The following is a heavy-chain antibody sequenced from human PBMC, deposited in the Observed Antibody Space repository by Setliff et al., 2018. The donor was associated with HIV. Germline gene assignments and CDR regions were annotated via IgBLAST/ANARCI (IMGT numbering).Heavy chain of an antibody. V-gene: IGHV4-61*02. J-gene: IGHJ3*01. CDR2: IYTSGST. D-gene: IGHD3-10*01. CDR1: GASISSGNYY. Sequence: SSETLSLTCTVSGASISSGNYYWSWIRQPAGKGLEWIGRIYTSGSTNYNTSLKSRVTISLDTSKNQFSLKLSFVTAADTAVYYCARDQADVYNYLLSGAFDFWGQGAMVTVSS. CDR3: ARDQADVYNYLLSGAFDF.